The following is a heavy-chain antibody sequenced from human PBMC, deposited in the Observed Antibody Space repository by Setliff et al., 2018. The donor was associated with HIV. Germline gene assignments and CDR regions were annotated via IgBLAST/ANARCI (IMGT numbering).Heavy chain of an antibody. Sequence: ASVKVSCKASGGTFSSYSISWVRQAPGQGLEWMGWISANNGNTNYAQKLQGRVTMTTDTSTSTAYMELSSLRSEDTAVYYCARDLDGSGAWGQGTLVTVSS. D-gene: IGHD3-10*01. CDR2: ISANNGNT. CDR1: GGTFSSYS. V-gene: IGHV1-18*01. J-gene: IGHJ4*02. CDR3: ARDLDGSGA.